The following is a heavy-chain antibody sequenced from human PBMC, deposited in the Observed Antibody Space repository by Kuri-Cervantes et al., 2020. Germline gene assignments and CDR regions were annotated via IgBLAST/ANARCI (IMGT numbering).Heavy chain of an antibody. D-gene: IGHD3-10*01. J-gene: IGHJ6*02. Sequence: LSLTCAASGFTVSSNYMSWVRQAPGKGLEWVSVIYTGGTIYYVDSVKGRFTISRDNAKNSLYLQMNSLRAEDTALYYCAKEGVVRGEMDVWGQGTTVTVSS. CDR3: AKEGVVRGEMDV. CDR2: IYTGGTI. V-gene: IGHV3-53*05. CDR1: GFTVSSNY.